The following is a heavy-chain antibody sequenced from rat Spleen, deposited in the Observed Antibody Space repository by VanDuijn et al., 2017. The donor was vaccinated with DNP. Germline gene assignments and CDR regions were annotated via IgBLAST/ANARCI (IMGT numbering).Heavy chain of an antibody. CDR2: IWSGGST. V-gene: IGHV2-15*01. J-gene: IGHJ2*01. Sequence: QVQLKESGPGLVQPSQTLSLACTVSGFSLTSYHVHWVRQPSGKGLEWVGAIWSGGSTDYNSALKSRLSISRDTSKSQVFLKMNSLQTEDTAMYFCARNNYFDYWGQGVMVTVSS. D-gene: IGHD1-10*01. CDR3: ARNNYFDY. CDR1: GFSLTSYH.